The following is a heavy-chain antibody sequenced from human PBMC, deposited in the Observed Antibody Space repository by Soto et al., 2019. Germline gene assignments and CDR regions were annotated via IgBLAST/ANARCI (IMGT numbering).Heavy chain of an antibody. CDR1: GFTFSSYA. Sequence: PGGSLRLSCAASGFTFSSYAMHWVRQAPGKGLEWVSYISSSGSTIYYADSVKGRFTISRGNAKNSLYLQMNSLRAEDTAVYYCARAEYDFWSGYYTRWFDPWGQGTLVTVSS. CDR2: ISSSGSTI. D-gene: IGHD3-3*01. CDR3: ARAEYDFWSGYYTRWFDP. V-gene: IGHV3-48*03. J-gene: IGHJ5*02.